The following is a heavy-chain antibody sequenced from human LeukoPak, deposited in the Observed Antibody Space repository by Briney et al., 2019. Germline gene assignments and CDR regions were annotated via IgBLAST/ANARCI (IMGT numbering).Heavy chain of an antibody. CDR3: AREVSVGNWFDH. D-gene: IGHD4-23*01. J-gene: IGHJ5*02. V-gene: IGHV1-2*02. Sequence: GASVKVSCKASGYTFTCYYMHWVRQAPGQGLEWMGWINPNSGGTNYAQKFPGRVTMTRDTSISTAYMELSRLRSDDTAVYYCAREVSVGNWFDHWGQGTLVTVSS. CDR1: GYTFTCYY. CDR2: INPNSGGT.